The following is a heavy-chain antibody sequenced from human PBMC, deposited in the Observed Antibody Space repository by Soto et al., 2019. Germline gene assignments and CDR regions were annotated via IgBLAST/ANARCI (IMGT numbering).Heavy chain of an antibody. J-gene: IGHJ4*02. D-gene: IGHD2-15*01. CDR1: GYTFAGYW. V-gene: IGHV5-51*01. CDR3: ARGDFVVAGTSAISPHY. CDR2: IYLGDSET. Sequence: GESLKISCKGFGYTFAGYWVAWVRQMPGKGLEWMGIIYLGDSETRYSPSFQGQITISADKSTNTAYLQWNSLRASDTAVYYCARGDFVVAGTSAISPHYWCQGALVTLSS.